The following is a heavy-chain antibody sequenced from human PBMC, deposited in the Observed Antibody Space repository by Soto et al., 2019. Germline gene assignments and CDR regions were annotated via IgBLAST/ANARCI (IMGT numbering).Heavy chain of an antibody. Sequence: SVKVSCKASAGTFSSYAISCVRQAPGQGLEWMGVIIPIFGTATYAQKFQGRVTITANEPTSTAYMELSSLRSEDTAVYYCARVVPSGHYYYYCGMAVWGQGTTLTVSS. J-gene: IGHJ6*02. CDR1: AGTFSSYA. CDR3: ARVVPSGHYYYYCGMAV. CDR2: IIPIFGTA. D-gene: IGHD2-15*01. V-gene: IGHV1-69*13.